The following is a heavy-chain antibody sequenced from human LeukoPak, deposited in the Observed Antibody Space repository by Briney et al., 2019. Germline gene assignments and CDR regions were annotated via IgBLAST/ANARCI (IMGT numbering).Heavy chain of an antibody. V-gene: IGHV3-21*01. D-gene: IGHD5-18*01. CDR1: GFTFSSYI. Sequence: PGGSLRLSCAASGFTFSSYIMNRVRQSPGTGRECVSTISSSVSYIYYADSVKGRFTISRDNAKNSLYLQMNSLRAEDTAVYYCARVGGGYSYGPNDYWGQGALVTVSS. CDR3: ARVGGGYSYGPNDY. CDR2: ISSSVSYI. J-gene: IGHJ4*02.